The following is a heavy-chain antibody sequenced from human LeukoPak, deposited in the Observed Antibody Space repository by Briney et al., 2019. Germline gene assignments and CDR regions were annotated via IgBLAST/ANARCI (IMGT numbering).Heavy chain of an antibody. V-gene: IGHV3-30*18. CDR3: AKVLRPGLHDSSGYYGD. CDR2: ISYDGSNK. CDR1: GFTFSSYG. Sequence: GGSLRLSCAASGFTFSSYGMHWVRQAPGKGLEWVAVISYDGSNKYYADSVKGRFTISRDNSKNTLYLQMNSLRAEDTAVYYCAKVLRPGLHDSSGYYGDWGQGTLVTVSS. J-gene: IGHJ4*02. D-gene: IGHD3-22*01.